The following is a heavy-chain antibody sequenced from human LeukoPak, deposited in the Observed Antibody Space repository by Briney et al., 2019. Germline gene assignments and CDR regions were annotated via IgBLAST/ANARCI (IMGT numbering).Heavy chain of an antibody. V-gene: IGHV3-21*01. CDR3: ARDSTDNSYYYDSSPIDY. D-gene: IGHD3-22*01. J-gene: IGHJ4*02. CDR2: ISSSSSYI. CDR1: GFTFSSYS. Sequence: GGSLRLSCAASGFTFSSYSMNWVRQAPGKGLAWVSSISSSSSYIYYADSVKGRFTISRDNAKNSLYLQMNSLRAEDTAVYYCARDSTDNSYYYDSSPIDYWGQGTLVTVSS.